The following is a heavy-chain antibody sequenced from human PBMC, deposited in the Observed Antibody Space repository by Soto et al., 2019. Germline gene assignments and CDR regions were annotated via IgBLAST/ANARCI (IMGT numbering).Heavy chain of an antibody. CDR3: ARDRLPMVVVVMGWFDP. V-gene: IGHV3-11*01. J-gene: IGHJ5*02. CDR1: GFSFRDYY. CDR2: ISGSGNTI. Sequence: PGGSLRLSCAASGFSFRDYYMSWIRQAPGKGLEWISYISGSGNTIYYADSVKGRFIISRDNAKNSLFLQMNSLRADDTAVYYCARDRLPMVVVVMGWFDPWGQGTLGTSPQ. D-gene: IGHD3-22*01.